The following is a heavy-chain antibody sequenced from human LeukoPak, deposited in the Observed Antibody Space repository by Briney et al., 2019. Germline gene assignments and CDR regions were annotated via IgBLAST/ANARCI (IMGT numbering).Heavy chain of an antibody. Sequence: PGGALRLSCAASRFTFSSYAMSWVRQAPGKGLDGVSAISGSCWCTYYAGSVKGRFTISRDNSKNTLYLQMNSLRAEDTAVYYCAKLAHRGSSPVDYWGQGTLVTVSS. J-gene: IGHJ4*02. CDR3: AKLAHRGSSPVDY. CDR1: RFTFSSYA. CDR2: ISGSCWCT. D-gene: IGHD2-15*01. V-gene: IGHV3-23*01.